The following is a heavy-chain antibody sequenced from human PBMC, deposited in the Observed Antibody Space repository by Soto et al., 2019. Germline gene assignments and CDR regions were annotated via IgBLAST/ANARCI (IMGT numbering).Heavy chain of an antibody. CDR3: TTSAGGWLYYYYGMDV. CDR2: IKSKTDGGTT. V-gene: IGHV3-15*01. J-gene: IGHJ6*02. D-gene: IGHD6-19*01. Sequence: EVQLVESGGGLVKPGGSLRLSCAASGFTFSNAWMSWVRQAPGKGLEWVGRIKSKTDGGTTDYAAPVQGRFTISRDESKNALDLQMNRVKTEDTAVYYCTTSAGGWLYYYYGMDVWGQGTTVTVSS. CDR1: GFTFSNAW.